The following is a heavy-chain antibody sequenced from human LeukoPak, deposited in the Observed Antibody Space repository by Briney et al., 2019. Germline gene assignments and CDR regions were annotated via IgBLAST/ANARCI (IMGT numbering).Heavy chain of an antibody. J-gene: IGHJ4*02. Sequence: GGSLRLSCAASGFTFSTYGMSWVRQAPGKGLEWVISISGSGSTTFYADSVKGRFTISRDNSNNMLYLQMTSLRAEDAAVYYCAKGTSTYSSGSFDYWGRGTLVTVSS. CDR2: ISGSGSTT. V-gene: IGHV3-23*01. D-gene: IGHD6-19*01. CDR3: AKGTSTYSSGSFDY. CDR1: GFTFSTYG.